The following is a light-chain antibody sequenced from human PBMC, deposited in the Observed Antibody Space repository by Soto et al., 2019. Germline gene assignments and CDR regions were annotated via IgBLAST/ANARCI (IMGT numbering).Light chain of an antibody. J-gene: IGLJ1*01. Sequence: QSALTQPPSASGSPGQSVTISCTGTSSDVGGYNFVSWYQHHPGKAPKLIIYEVTKRPSGVPNRFSGSKSGNTASLTVSGLQAEDAADYYCNSYAGSNIYVFGTGTKLTVL. CDR3: NSYAGSNIYV. V-gene: IGLV2-8*01. CDR2: EVT. CDR1: SSDVGGYNF.